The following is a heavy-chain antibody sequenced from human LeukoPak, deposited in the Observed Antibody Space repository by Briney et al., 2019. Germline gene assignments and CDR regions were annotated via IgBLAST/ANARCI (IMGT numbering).Heavy chain of an antibody. CDR3: AREALVGAHADY. CDR2: ISGTDDST. J-gene: IGHJ4*02. D-gene: IGHD1-26*01. V-gene: IGHV3-23*01. Sequence: GGSLRLSCAASGFTFSIYAMSWVRQAPGKGLEWVSAISGTDDSTYYADSVKGRFTISRDNAKNSLYLQMNSLRAEDTAVYYCAREALVGAHADYWGQGTLVTVSS. CDR1: GFTFSIYA.